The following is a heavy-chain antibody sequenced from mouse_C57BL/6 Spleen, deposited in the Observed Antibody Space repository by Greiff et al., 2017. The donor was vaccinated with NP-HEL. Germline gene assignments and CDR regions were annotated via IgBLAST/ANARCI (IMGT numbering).Heavy chain of an antibody. CDR1: GFTFTDYY. V-gene: IGHV7-3*01. CDR3: ANHYYYGSSFAY. J-gene: IGHJ3*01. D-gene: IGHD1-1*01. Sequence: EVQLVESGGGLVQPGGSLSLSCAASGFTFTDYYMSWVRQPPGKALEWLGFIRNKANGYTTEYSASVKGRFTISRDNSQSILYLQMKALRAEDSATYYCANHYYYGSSFAYWGQGTLVTVSA. CDR2: IRNKANGYTT.